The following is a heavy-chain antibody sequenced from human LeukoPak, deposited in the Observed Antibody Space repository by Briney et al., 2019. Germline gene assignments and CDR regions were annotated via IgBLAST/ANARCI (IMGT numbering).Heavy chain of an antibody. D-gene: IGHD5-18*01. CDR3: ARGDRGCSYGLNYFDY. J-gene: IGHJ4*02. CDR1: GYTFTSYG. Sequence: ASVKVSCKASGYTFTSYGISWVRQAPGQGLEWMGWISAYNGNTNYAQKLQGRVTMTTDTSTSTAYMELRSLRSDDTAVYYCARGDRGCSYGLNYFDYWGQGTLVTVSS. CDR2: ISAYNGNT. V-gene: IGHV1-18*01.